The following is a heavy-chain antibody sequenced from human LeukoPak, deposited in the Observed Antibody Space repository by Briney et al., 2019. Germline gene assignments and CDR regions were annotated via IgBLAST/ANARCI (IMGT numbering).Heavy chain of an antibody. CDR1: GYTFTSYG. J-gene: IGHJ4*02. Sequence: GASVKVSCKASGYTFTSYGISWVRQAPGQGLEWMGWISAYNGNTNYAQKLQGRVTITRNTSISTAYMELSSLRSEDTAVYYCARTRGYSYGLDYWGQGTLVTVSS. V-gene: IGHV1-18*01. D-gene: IGHD5-18*01. CDR3: ARTRGYSYGLDY. CDR2: ISAYNGNT.